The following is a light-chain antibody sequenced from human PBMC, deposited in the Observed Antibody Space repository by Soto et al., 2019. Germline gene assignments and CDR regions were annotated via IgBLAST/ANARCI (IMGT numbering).Light chain of an antibody. CDR1: SSDVGTYNY. CDR3: SSYRGSSTLYV. V-gene: IGLV2-14*01. CDR2: EVN. J-gene: IGLJ1*01. Sequence: QSVLTQPASVSGSPGQSTTISCTGTSSDVGTYNYVSWYQQHPGKAPTLMIYEVNNRPSGVSNRFSGSKSDNTASLTIPGLQAEDEADYYCSSYRGSSTLYVFGTGTKVTVL.